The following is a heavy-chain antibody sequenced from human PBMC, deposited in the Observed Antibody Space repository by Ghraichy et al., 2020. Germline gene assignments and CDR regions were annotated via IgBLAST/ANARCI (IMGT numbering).Heavy chain of an antibody. CDR3: AKFTQCYGANIHYLDH. V-gene: IGHV4-59*01. J-gene: IGHJ5*02. Sequence: SQTLSLTCSVSGDSITNNYWSWIRQPPGKGLEWIGYIHSSGRTNYNPSLQSRVTISVDTSRNQFSLNLGSVTAADTAVYYCAKFTQCYGANIHYLDHWGQGTLVTVSS. CDR1: GDSITNNY. D-gene: IGHD4/OR15-4a*01. CDR2: IHSSGRT.